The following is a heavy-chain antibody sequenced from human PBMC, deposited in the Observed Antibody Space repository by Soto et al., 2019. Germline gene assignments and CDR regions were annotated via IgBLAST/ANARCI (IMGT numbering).Heavy chain of an antibody. V-gene: IGHV3-21*01. Sequence: EVQLVESGGGLVKPGGSLRLSSAGSGFFFSSYTMNWVRQAPGKGLEWVSSISGNSGYIYYADSVKGRFTISRDNAKNSLFLQMKNLRAEDTAVYYCASEITVDGRAGYWGQGTLVTVSS. D-gene: IGHD6-19*01. CDR2: ISGNSGYI. J-gene: IGHJ4*02. CDR3: ASEITVDGRAGY. CDR1: GFFFSSYT.